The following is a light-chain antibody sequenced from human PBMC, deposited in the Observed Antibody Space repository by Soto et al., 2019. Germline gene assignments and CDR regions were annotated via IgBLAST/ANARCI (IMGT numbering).Light chain of an antibody. Sequence: DIQMTQSPSTLSASVGDRVTITCRASQSISSWLAWYQQKSGKAPKLLIYDAFSLESGVPSRFSGSGSGTEFTLTISSLQPDDFAAYYCQQYNSLWTFGQGTTVEIK. CDR2: DAF. V-gene: IGKV1-5*01. CDR1: QSISSW. CDR3: QQYNSLWT. J-gene: IGKJ1*01.